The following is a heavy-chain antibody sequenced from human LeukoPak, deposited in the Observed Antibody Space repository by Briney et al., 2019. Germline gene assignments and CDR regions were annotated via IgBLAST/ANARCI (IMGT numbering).Heavy chain of an antibody. CDR1: GGSVYPSDYY. J-gene: IGHJ4*02. V-gene: IGHV4-39*07. CDR2: IFYTGKT. Sequence: WETLSLTCTVSGGSVYPSDYYWGWVRQPPGKGPEWIGDIFYTGKTNYNPSLKSRVSISIDTSKNQFSLKLTSVTAADTAVYYCARVFDSRGQGTLVTVSS. CDR3: ARVFDS.